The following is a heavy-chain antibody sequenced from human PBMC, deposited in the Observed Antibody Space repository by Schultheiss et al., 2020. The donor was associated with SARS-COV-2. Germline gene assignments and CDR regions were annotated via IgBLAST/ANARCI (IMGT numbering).Heavy chain of an antibody. V-gene: IGHV3-48*02. J-gene: IGHJ4*02. CDR1: GFTFSSYS. D-gene: IGHD2-15*01. Sequence: GGSLRLSCAASGFTFSSYSMKWVRQAPGKGLEWVSYISRSSSTIYYADSVKGRFTISRDNAKNSLYLQMNSLRDEDTAVYYCARVAGHCSGGSCYYFDYWGQGTLVTVSS. CDR2: ISRSSSTI. CDR3: ARVAGHCSGGSCYYFDY.